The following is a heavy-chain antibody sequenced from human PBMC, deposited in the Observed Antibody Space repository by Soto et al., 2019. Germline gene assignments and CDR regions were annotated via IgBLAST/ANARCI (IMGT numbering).Heavy chain of an antibody. CDR1: GFTFSIYV. V-gene: IGHV3-23*01. CDR3: AKDATPTTVTTPYFDY. J-gene: IGHJ4*02. CDR2: IGGSGGGT. D-gene: IGHD4-4*01. Sequence: GGSLRLSCAASGFTFSIYVMIWVRQAPGKGLEWVSGIGGSGGGTYYADPVKGRFTISRDNSKNTLYLQMNSLRAEDTAIYYCAKDATPTTVTTPYFDYWGQGTLVTVSS.